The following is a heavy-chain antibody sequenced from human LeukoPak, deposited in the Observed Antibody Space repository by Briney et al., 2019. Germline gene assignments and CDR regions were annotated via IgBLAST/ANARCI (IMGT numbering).Heavy chain of an antibody. J-gene: IGHJ4*02. CDR1: GDSVSSNSAA. V-gene: IGHV6-1*01. D-gene: IGHD3-3*01. Sequence: SQTLSLTCAISGDSVSSNSAAWNWIRQSPSRGLEWLGRTYYRSKWYNDYAVSVKSRITINPDTSKNQFSLQLNSVTPEDTAVYYCAREGSITIFGVVPTPFDYWGQGTLVTVSS. CDR3: AREGSITIFGVVPTPFDY. CDR2: TYYRSKWYN.